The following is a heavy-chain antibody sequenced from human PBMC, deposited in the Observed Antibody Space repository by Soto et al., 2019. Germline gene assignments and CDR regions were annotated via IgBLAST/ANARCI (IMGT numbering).Heavy chain of an antibody. V-gene: IGHV6-1*01. CDR3: ARDWGYSSSWSVGYYGMDV. Sequence: QTLSLTCAISGDSASSNSAAWNWIRQSPSRGLEWLGRTYYRSKWYNDYAVSVKSRITINPDTSKNQFSLQLNSVTPEDTAVYYCARDWGYSSSWSVGYYGMDVWGQGTTVTVSS. CDR2: TYYRSKWYN. J-gene: IGHJ6*02. CDR1: GDSASSNSAA. D-gene: IGHD6-13*01.